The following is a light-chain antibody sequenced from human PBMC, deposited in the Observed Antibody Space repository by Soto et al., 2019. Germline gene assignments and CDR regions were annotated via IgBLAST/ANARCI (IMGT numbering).Light chain of an antibody. CDR2: VESDGSH. CDR1: SGHSRYT. Sequence: QSVLTQSPSAAASLGASVKLTCTLSSGHSRYTIAWHQQQPEKGPRYLMKVESDGSHTKGDGIPDRFSGSSSGAERYLIISGLQSEDEADYYCQTWGTGIPFGGGTKVTVL. J-gene: IGLJ2*01. V-gene: IGLV4-69*01. CDR3: QTWGTGIP.